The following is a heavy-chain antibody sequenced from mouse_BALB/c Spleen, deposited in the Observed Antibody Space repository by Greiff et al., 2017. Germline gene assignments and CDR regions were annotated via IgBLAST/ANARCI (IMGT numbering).Heavy chain of an antibody. D-gene: IGHD2-3*01. Sequence: EVKLVESGGGLVQPGGSRKLSCAASGFTFSSFGMHWVRQAPEKGLEWVAYISSGSSTIYYADTVKGRFTISRDNPKNTLFLQMTSLRSEDTAMYYCARNGYYSAWFAYWGQGTLVTVSA. J-gene: IGHJ3*01. CDR1: GFTFSSFG. CDR2: ISSGSSTI. CDR3: ARNGYYSAWFAY. V-gene: IGHV5-17*02.